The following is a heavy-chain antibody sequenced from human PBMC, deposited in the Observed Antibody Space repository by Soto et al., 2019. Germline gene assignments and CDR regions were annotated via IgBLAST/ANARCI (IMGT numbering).Heavy chain of an antibody. D-gene: IGHD3-22*01. J-gene: IGHJ4*02. CDR2: ISAYNGKT. Sequence: ASVKVSCKASGYTFRSYGISWVRQAPGQGLEWMGWISAYNGKTKYAQKLQGRVTMTTDTSTSTAYMELRSLRSDDTAVYYCARDHNYYDGSAPFYWGQGTLVTVSS. V-gene: IGHV1-18*01. CDR3: ARDHNYYDGSAPFY. CDR1: GYTFRSYG.